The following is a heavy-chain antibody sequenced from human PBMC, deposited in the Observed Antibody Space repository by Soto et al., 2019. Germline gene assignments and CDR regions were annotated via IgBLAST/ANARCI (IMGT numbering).Heavy chain of an antibody. J-gene: IGHJ4*02. D-gene: IGHD1-20*01. CDR3: AGTSYNPYYFDD. Sequence: SETLSLTCAVYGGSFSGYYWSWIRQPPGKGLEWIGEINHSGSTNYNQSLKSRVTISVDTSKNQFSLKLSSVTAADTAVYYCAGTSYNPYYFDDWGQGTLVTVSS. CDR2: INHSGST. CDR1: GGSFSGYY. V-gene: IGHV4-34*01.